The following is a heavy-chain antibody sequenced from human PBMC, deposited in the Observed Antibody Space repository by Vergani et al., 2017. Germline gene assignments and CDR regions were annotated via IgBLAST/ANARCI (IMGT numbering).Heavy chain of an antibody. J-gene: IGHJ5*02. CDR3: ARVLFSVVVIAIPGWFDP. CDR1: GGSISSGDYY. CDR2: IYYSGST. Sequence: QVQLQESGPGLVKPSQTLSLTCTVSGGSISSGDYYWSWIRQPPGKGLEWIGYIYYSGSTYYNPSLKSRVTISVDTSKNQFSLTLSSVTAADTAVYYCARVLFSVVVIAIPGWFDPWGQGTLVTVSS. D-gene: IGHD2-21*01. V-gene: IGHV4-30-4*08.